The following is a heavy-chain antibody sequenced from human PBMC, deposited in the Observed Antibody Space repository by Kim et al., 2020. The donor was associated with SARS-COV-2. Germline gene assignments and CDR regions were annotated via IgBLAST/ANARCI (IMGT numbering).Heavy chain of an antibody. J-gene: IGHJ6*02. Sequence: YSADTVGGLFTISRDNSNNTAYLQINSLRVEDTAVYYCARGLVIYYYGMDVWGQGTTVTVSS. D-gene: IGHD3-9*01. V-gene: IGHV3-30*03. CDR3: ARGLVIYYYGMDV.